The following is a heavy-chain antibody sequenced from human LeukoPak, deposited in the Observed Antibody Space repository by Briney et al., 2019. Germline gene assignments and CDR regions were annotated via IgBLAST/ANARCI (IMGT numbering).Heavy chain of an antibody. J-gene: IGHJ4*02. D-gene: IGHD1-26*01. CDR1: GFTFSDYW. V-gene: IGHV3-7*03. Sequence: PGGSLRLSCAASGFTFSDYWMSWVRQAPGKGLEWVANIKQGGSEKNYVDSVKGRFTISRDNAKNSLYLRMNSLRADDTAVYYCARDSRRVGATGGSDYWGQGTLVTVSS. CDR3: ARDSRRVGATGGSDY. CDR2: IKQGGSEK.